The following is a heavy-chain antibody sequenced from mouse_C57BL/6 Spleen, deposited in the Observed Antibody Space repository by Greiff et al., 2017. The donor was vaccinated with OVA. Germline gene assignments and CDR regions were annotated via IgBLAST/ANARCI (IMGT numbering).Heavy chain of an antibody. J-gene: IGHJ2*01. CDR2: IYWDDDK. V-gene: IGHV8-12*01. CDR3: ARRVGLTNCYY. Sequence: QVTLKESGPGLLQSSQTLSLTCSFSGFSLSTSGMGVSWISQPSGKGLEWLAHIYWDDDKRYKPSLNSRLTISKDTSRNPVFLKITRVDTADTATYDFARRVGLTNCYYRGKGTTLTVAS. D-gene: IGHD3-3*01. CDR1: GFSLSTSGMG.